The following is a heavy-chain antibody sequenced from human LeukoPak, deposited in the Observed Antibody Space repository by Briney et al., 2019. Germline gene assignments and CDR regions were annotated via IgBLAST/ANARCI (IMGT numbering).Heavy chain of an antibody. J-gene: IGHJ4*02. D-gene: IGHD1-26*01. V-gene: IGHV3-15*01. CDR2: IKSKADGGTT. CDR3: TTGYSRAGWDGY. CDR1: GFSFSDAW. Sequence: GGSLRLSCAASGFSFSDAWMNWVGQAPGKGLEWVGRIKSKADGGTTDYAAPVKGRFSISRDDSKNTLSVQMNSLITEDTAVYFCTTGYSRAGWDGYWGQGALVTVSS.